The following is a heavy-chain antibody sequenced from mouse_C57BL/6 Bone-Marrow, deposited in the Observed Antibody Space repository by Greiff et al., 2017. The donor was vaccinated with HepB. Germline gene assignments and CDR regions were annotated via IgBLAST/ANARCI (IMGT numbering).Heavy chain of an antibody. CDR1: GYTFTSYW. CDR2: IHPNSGST. CDR3: ARWTTVVAYYAMDY. Sequence: QVQLQQPGAELVKPGASVKLSCKASGYTFTSYWMHWVKQRPGQGLEWIGMIHPNSGSTNYNEKFKSKATLTVDKSSSTAYMQLSSLTSEDSAVYYCARWTTVVAYYAMDYWVQGTSVTVSS. J-gene: IGHJ4*01. V-gene: IGHV1-64*01. D-gene: IGHD1-1*01.